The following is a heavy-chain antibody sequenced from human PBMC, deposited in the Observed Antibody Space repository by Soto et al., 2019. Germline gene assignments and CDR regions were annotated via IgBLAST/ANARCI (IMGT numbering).Heavy chain of an antibody. V-gene: IGHV3-49*04. CDR2: IGRPTYGETA. CDR1: GFNSDDYG. CDR3: SRDGDYYGLDV. D-gene: IGHD3-3*01. Sequence: GGSLRLSCSFSGFNSDDYGLTWVRQAPGKGLEWVGFIGRPTYGETAEYAASVKGRLIISRDDSKHVAYLQMNSLQTEDTAIYYCSRDGDYYGLDVWGQGTTVTVSS. J-gene: IGHJ6*02.